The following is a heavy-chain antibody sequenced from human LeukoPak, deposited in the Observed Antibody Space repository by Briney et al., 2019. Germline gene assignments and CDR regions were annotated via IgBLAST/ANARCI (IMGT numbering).Heavy chain of an antibody. Sequence: SETLSLTCTVSDVSISSYYWSWIRQPPGKGLEWIGYIYNSGSTNYNASLKSRVTISVDTSKNQFSLKLSSVTAADTAVYYCARVEVRPMVRGVIDYWGQGTLVTVSS. CDR1: DVSISSYY. J-gene: IGHJ4*02. CDR3: ARVEVRPMVRGVIDY. CDR2: IYNSGST. V-gene: IGHV4-59*01. D-gene: IGHD3-10*01.